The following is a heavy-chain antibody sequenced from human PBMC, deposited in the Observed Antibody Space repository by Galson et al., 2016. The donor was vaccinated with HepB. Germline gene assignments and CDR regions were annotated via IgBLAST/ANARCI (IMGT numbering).Heavy chain of an antibody. CDR1: GDSISGYS. D-gene: IGHD3-3*01. CDR3: ARTTDYDFWSGYYSGKSQHKYFDY. J-gene: IGHJ4*02. V-gene: IGHV4-59*08. Sequence: ETLSLTCTVSGDSISGYSWSWIRQPPGKGLEWIGYIYYSGSTNYNPSLKSRFTLSVDMSKNHFSLNLTSTTAADTAVYYCARTTDYDFWSGYYSGKSQHKYFDYWGQGTVVTVSS. CDR2: IYYSGST.